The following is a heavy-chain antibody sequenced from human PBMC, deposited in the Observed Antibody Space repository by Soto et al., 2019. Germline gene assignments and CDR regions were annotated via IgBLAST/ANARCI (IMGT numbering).Heavy chain of an antibody. V-gene: IGHV4-34*01. D-gene: IGHD3-16*01. CDR2: THHTGST. CDR3: ANRLGAF. J-gene: IGHJ4*02. CDR1: GGSFTTYY. Sequence: QVQLQQWGTGLLKPSETLSLTCAVYGGSFTTYYWAWIRQSPGKGLDWIGETHHTGSTTYSPSLMSRVSISIDTSRNQFTLKLRAVTAADTGVSYCANRLGAFWGQGVLVTVS.